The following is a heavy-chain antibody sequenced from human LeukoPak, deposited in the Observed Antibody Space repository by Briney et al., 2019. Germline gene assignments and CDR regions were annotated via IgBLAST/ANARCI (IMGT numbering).Heavy chain of an antibody. J-gene: IGHJ4*02. V-gene: IGHV4-38-2*02. D-gene: IGHD4/OR15-4a*01. Sequence: PSETLSLTCTVSVYSISSGYYWGWIRQPPGKGLEWIGSIYHSGSTYYNPSLKSRVTISVDTSKNQFSLKLSSVTAADTSVYYCATKDYKAFTDWGQGTLVTVSS. CDR1: VYSISSGYY. CDR2: IYHSGST. CDR3: ATKDYKAFTD.